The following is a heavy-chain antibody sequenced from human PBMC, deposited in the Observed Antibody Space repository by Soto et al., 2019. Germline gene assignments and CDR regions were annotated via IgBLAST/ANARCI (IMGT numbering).Heavy chain of an antibody. V-gene: IGHV1-3*01. CDR3: VRRHVAATGIDWFDP. Sequence: ASVKVSCKASGYTFTSYGIHWVRQAPGQRLEWMGRINAANGDTKYSPKFQDRVTITRDTSASTAYMELSSLRSEDTAVYYCVRRHVAATGIDWFDPWGQGTLVTVSS. CDR1: GYTFTSYG. J-gene: IGHJ5*02. D-gene: IGHD6-13*01. CDR2: INAANGDT.